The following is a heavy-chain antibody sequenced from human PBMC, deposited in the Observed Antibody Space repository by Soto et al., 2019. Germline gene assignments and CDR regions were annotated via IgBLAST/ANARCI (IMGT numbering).Heavy chain of an antibody. J-gene: IGHJ4*02. CDR2: IGISGDT. CDR3: ARGQEVGAHFFDS. Sequence: GGSLRLSCEASGLTFSKFDMHWVRQPTGKGLEWVSTIGISGDTYYAVSVKGRSTISRDNAKNSLSLQMNSLRAGDTALYFCARGQEVGAHFFDSWGQGTQVTVSS. D-gene: IGHD2-15*01. CDR1: GLTFSKFD. V-gene: IGHV3-13*04.